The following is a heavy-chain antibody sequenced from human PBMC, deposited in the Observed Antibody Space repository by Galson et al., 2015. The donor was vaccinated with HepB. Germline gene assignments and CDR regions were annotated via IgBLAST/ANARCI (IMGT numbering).Heavy chain of an antibody. D-gene: IGHD6-19*01. CDR2: IIPIFGTA. CDR3: ARDSLRGAVGGLDPFDI. V-gene: IGHV1-69*13. Sequence: SVKVSCKASGGTFSSYAISWVRQAPGQGLEWMGGIIPIFGTANYAQKFQGRVTITADESTSTAYMELSSLRSEDTAVYYCARDSLRGAVGGLDPFDIWGQGTMVTVSS. J-gene: IGHJ3*02. CDR1: GGTFSSYA.